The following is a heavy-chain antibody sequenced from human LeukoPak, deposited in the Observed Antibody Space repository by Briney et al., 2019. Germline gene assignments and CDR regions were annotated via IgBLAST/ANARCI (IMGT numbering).Heavy chain of an antibody. D-gene: IGHD1-26*01. CDR3: AKAEWEPHRKEGGNWFDP. J-gene: IGHJ5*02. Sequence: GGSLRLSCAASGFTFSSYAMSWVRQAPGKGLEWVSAISGSGGSTYYADSVKGRFTISRDNSKNTLYLQMNSLRAEDTAVYYCAKAEWEPHRKEGGNWFDPWGQGTLVTVSS. CDR2: ISGSGGST. CDR1: GFTFSSYA. V-gene: IGHV3-23*01.